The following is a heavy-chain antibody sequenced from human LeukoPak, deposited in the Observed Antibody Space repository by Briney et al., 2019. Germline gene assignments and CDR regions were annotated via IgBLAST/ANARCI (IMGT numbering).Heavy chain of an antibody. Sequence: SETLSLTCSVSGDSITLYYWSWIRQPPGKGLEWIGYIYYSGSTDSNPSLKSRITMSVDTSRNQFSLKLTSVTAADTAVYYCARGLGQFDCWGQGTLVTVSS. V-gene: IGHV4-59*01. CDR2: IYYSGST. CDR1: GDSITLYY. J-gene: IGHJ4*02. CDR3: ARGLGQFDC.